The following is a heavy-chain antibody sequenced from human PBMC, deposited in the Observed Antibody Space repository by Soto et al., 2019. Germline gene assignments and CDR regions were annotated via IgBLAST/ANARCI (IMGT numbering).Heavy chain of an antibody. V-gene: IGHV4-59*01. CDR3: SICLVPAAILYYGMAV. J-gene: IGHJ6*02. Sequence: SENLSITCTVSGGSISSYYWSWIRQPPGKGLEWIGYIYYSGSTNYNPSLKSRVTISVDTSKNQFSLKLSSVTAAGTAVYYFSICLVPAAILYYGMAVWGQCTTIT. D-gene: IGHD2-2*02. CDR2: IYYSGST. CDR1: GGSISSYY.